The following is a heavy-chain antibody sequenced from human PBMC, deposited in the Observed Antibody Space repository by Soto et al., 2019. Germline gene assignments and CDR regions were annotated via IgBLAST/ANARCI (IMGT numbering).Heavy chain of an antibody. Sequence: EVHLVESGGGLVQPGGSLRLSCAASGFSFNSYWMTWVRQAPGKGLEWVANIKPDGREKYYVASVKGRFTISRDNGKNLLYLQMDSLTPDDTAVYYCAGDGVRNGAYNGWLDPWGQGTLVTVSS. J-gene: IGHJ5*02. D-gene: IGHD3-16*01. CDR1: GFSFNSYW. V-gene: IGHV3-7*03. CDR3: AGDGVRNGAYNGWLDP. CDR2: IKPDGREK.